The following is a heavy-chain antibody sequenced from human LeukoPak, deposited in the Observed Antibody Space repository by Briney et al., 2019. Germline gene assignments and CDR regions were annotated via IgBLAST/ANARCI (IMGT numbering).Heavy chain of an antibody. Sequence: GGSLRLSCAASGFTFDDYAMSWGRHGPGKRLEWVSGLYWNGGVTGYSDSVKGRFIISRDNAKNSLYLQMNSLRVDDTALYHWARGIHGIRSPFDYWGQGALVTVSS. D-gene: IGHD5-18*01. CDR3: ARGIHGIRSPFDY. V-gene: IGHV3-20*01. J-gene: IGHJ4*02. CDR1: GFTFDDYA. CDR2: LYWNGGVT.